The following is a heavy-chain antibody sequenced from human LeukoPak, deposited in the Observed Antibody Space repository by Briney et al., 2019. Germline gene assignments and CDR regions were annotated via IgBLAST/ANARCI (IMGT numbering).Heavy chain of an antibody. D-gene: IGHD1/OR15-1a*01. CDR3: ARRTALEQYFDY. J-gene: IGHJ4*02. CDR2: ISGSGGST. V-gene: IGHV3-23*01. Sequence: GGSLRLSCAASGFIFSSYGMSWVRQAPGKGLEWVSAISGSGGSTYYADSVKGRFTISRDNSKNTLYLQMNNLRAEDTAVYYCARRTALEQYFDYWGQGTLVTVSS. CDR1: GFIFSSYG.